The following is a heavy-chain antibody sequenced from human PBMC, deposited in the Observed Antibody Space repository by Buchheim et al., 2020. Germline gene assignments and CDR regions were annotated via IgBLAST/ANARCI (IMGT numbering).Heavy chain of an antibody. J-gene: IGHJ1*01. V-gene: IGHV3-30-3*01. CDR3: ARGPPTVIAEYFQH. Sequence: QVQLVESGGGVVQPGRSLRLSCAASGFTFSSYAMHWVRQAPGKGLEWVAVISYDGSNKYYADSVQGRFTISRANSKTKLYLQMNSLRAEDTAVYYCARGPPTVIAEYFQHWGQGTL. CDR2: ISYDGSNK. D-gene: IGHD4-17*01. CDR1: GFTFSSYA.